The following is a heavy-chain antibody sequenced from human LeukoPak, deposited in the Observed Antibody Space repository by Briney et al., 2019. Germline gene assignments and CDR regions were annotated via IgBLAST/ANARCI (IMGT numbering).Heavy chain of an antibody. J-gene: IGHJ3*02. V-gene: IGHV3-48*04. CDR1: GFTFSSYS. CDR2: ISSSSSTI. CDR3: ARDSPDAFDI. Sequence: AGGSLRLSCAASGFTFSSYSMNWVRQAPGKGLEWVSYISSSSSTIYYADSVKGRFTISRDNAKNSLYLQMNSLRAEDTAVYYCARDSPDAFDIWGQGTMVTVSS.